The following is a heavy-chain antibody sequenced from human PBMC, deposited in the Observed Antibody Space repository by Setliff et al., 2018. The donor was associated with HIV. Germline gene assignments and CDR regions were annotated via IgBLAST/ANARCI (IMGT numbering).Heavy chain of an antibody. Sequence: ASVKVSCKASGYTFISYGISWVRQAPGQGLEWVGRISAKNGNTNYAQKLQGRVTMTTDTSASTAYMELRSLIFDDTAVYYCARGVSSVSCRSTSCYYYYGMDVWGQGTTVTVSS. D-gene: IGHD2-2*01. CDR1: GYTFISYG. J-gene: IGHJ6*02. V-gene: IGHV1-18*01. CDR2: ISAKNGNT. CDR3: ARGVSSVSCRSTSCYYYYGMDV.